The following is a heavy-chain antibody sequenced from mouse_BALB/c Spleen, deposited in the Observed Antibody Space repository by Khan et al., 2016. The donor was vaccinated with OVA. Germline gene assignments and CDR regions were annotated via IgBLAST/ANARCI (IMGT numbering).Heavy chain of an antibody. CDR3: ARDYGSLYWYFDV. D-gene: IGHD1-1*01. CDR2: IYYSGTI. CDR1: GISITTGNYR. J-gene: IGHJ1*01. Sequence: VQLQQSGPGLVKPSQTVSLTCTVTGISITTGNYRWSWIRQFPGNKLEWIGNIYYSGTITYNPSLTSRTTITRDTSKSQFFLEMNSLTAEDTATYCCARDYGSLYWYFDVWGAGTTVTVSS. V-gene: IGHV3-5*02.